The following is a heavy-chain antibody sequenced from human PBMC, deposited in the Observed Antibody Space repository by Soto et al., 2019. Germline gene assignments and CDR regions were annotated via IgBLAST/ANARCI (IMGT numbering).Heavy chain of an antibody. CDR3: AITHSGWYTPFDS. CDR2: ISGSGTTT. J-gene: IGHJ4*02. Sequence: EVQLLESGGGLEQPGGSLRLSCAASGFNFSSYALSWVRQAPGKGLEWVSAISGSGTTTYYADSVKGRFTFSRDNSQNMLYLQMNSLRAEDTAVYYCAITHSGWYTPFDSWGQGTLVTVSS. V-gene: IGHV3-23*01. CDR1: GFNFSSYA. D-gene: IGHD6-19*01.